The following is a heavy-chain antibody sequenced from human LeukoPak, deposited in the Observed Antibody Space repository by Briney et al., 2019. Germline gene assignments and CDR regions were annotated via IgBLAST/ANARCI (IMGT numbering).Heavy chain of an antibody. CDR2: ISGSGGST. CDR3: AKPAAVWVVVAATDY. D-gene: IGHD2-15*01. Sequence: PGGSLRLSCRTSGFAFNNYAMNWVRQPPGKGLEWVSAISGSGGSTYYADSVKGRFTISRDNSKNTLYLQMNSLRAEDTAVYYCAKPAAVWVVVAATDYWGQGTLVTVSS. V-gene: IGHV3-23*01. J-gene: IGHJ4*02. CDR1: GFAFNNYA.